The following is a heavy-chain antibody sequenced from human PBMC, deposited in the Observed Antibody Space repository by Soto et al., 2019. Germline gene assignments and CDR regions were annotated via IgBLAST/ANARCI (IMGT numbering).Heavy chain of an antibody. CDR3: ARSRYIPLGESSSSSFDS. D-gene: IGHD3-16*02. Sequence: QVQLQESGPGLVKPSQTLSLPCTVSGGSITSGAYYWTWIRQHPAKGLEWNGYIYYSGTTYYNPSLKSRLTVSVDTSTNQCSLSLSSVTAADTAVYYCARSRYIPLGESSSSSFDSWGQGTLVTVSS. CDR2: IYYSGTT. V-gene: IGHV4-31*03. CDR1: GGSITSGAYY. J-gene: IGHJ4*02.